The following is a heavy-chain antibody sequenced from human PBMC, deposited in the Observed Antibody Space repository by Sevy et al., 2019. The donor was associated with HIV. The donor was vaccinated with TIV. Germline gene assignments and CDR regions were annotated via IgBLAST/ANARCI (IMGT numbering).Heavy chain of an antibody. Sequence: ASVKVSCKASGYTFTSYGISWVRQAPGQGLEWMGWISAYNGNTNYAQKLQGRVTMTTDTSTSTAYMELRGLRSDDTAVYYCAGDSRGTVTTLHDAFDIWGQGTMVTVSS. D-gene: IGHD4-17*01. CDR3: AGDSRGTVTTLHDAFDI. CDR1: GYTFTSYG. V-gene: IGHV1-18*01. CDR2: ISAYNGNT. J-gene: IGHJ3*02.